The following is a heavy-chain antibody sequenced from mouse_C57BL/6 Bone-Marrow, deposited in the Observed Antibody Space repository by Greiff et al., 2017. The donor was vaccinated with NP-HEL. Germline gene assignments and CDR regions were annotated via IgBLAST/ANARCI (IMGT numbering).Heavy chain of an antibody. CDR1: GYTFTSYW. CDR3: TRRWIYYDYDEDY. V-gene: IGHV1-5*01. CDR2: IYPGNSDT. D-gene: IGHD2-4*01. Sequence: VHVKQSGTVLARPGASVKMSCKTSGYTFTSYWMHWVKQRPGQGLEWIGAIYPGNSDTSYNQKFTGTAKLTAVTSASTAYIELSSLTNEDSAVYYCTRRWIYYDYDEDYWGQGTTLTVSS. J-gene: IGHJ2*01.